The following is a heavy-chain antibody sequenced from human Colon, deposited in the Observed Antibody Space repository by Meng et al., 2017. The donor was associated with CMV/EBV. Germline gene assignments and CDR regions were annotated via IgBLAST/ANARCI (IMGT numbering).Heavy chain of an antibody. CDR2: VSTYNTNR. V-gene: IGHV1-18*01. CDR1: GYTFIDYG. Sequence: ASVKVSCKASGYTFIDYGFSWVRQAPGQGLEWTGWVSTYNTNRATYAQVLQGRVTLTTDTATTTAYMELRNLRPDDTAVYYCARDPRRDLLYGMDVWGQGTTVTVSS. J-gene: IGHJ6*02. CDR3: ARDPRRDLLYGMDV.